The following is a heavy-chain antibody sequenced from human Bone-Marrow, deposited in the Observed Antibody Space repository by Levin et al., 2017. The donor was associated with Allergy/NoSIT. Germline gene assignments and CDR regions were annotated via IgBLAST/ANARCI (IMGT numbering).Heavy chain of an antibody. D-gene: IGHD2-21*02. CDR2: IYYSGST. CDR3: AKDRVVTSSGTYYYYGMAV. V-gene: IGHV4-59*01. Sequence: TLSLTCIVSGASISSYHWSWIRQPPGKGLEWIGYIYYSGSTNYNPSLKSRVTMSVDTSRNQFSLTLNSVSAADTAVYYCAKDRVVTSSGTYYYYGMAVWGQGITVSVSS. J-gene: IGHJ6*02. CDR1: GASISSYH.